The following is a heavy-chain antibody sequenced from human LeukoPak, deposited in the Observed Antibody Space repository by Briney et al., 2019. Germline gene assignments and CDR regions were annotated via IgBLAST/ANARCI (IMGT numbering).Heavy chain of an antibody. Sequence: PGGPLRLSCAASGFTFSSYEMNWVRQAPGKGLEWVSYISSSGNTIYYADSVKGRFTISRDNAKNSLYLQMNSLRAEDTAVYYRARDGPKYTSGWYGTYYFDYWGQGTLVTVSS. CDR1: GFTFSSYE. V-gene: IGHV3-48*03. CDR2: ISSSGNTI. CDR3: ARDGPKYTSGWYGTYYFDY. J-gene: IGHJ4*02. D-gene: IGHD6-19*01.